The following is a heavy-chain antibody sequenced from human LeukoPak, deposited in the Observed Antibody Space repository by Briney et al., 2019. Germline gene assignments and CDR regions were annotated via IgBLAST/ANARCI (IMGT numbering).Heavy chain of an antibody. CDR3: ARRRSSMVDY. V-gene: IGHV3-30-3*01. CDR2: ISYDGSNK. Sequence: GGSLRLSCAASGFTFSSYAMHWVRQAPGKGLEWVAVISYDGSNKYYADSVKGRFTISRDNSKNTLYLQMNSLRAEDTAVYYCARRRSSMVDYWGQGTLVTVSS. J-gene: IGHJ4*02. D-gene: IGHD6-13*01. CDR1: GFTFSSYA.